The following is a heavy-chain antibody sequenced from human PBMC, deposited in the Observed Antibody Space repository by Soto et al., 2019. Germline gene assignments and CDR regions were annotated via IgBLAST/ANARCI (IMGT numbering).Heavy chain of an antibody. Sequence: GGPLRLSCAASGFTFSSDWMSWVRQAPGEGLGWVANIKQDGSEKYYVDSVKGRLTISRDSAKKSLYLQMNSLRAEDTAVYYCEGGYDLWSGNYKYCYCGKNVWGEGTRDT. J-gene: IGHJ6*02. V-gene: IGHV3-7*01. CDR3: EGGYDLWSGNYKYCYCGKNV. CDR1: GFTFSSDW. CDR2: IKQDGSEK. D-gene: IGHD3-3*01.